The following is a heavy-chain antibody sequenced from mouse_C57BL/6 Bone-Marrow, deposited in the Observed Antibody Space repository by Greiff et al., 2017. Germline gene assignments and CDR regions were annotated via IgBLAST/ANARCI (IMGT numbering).Heavy chain of an antibody. CDR3: ARWAAHYFDY. CDR1: GYTFTNYW. Sequence: ESGAELVRPGTSVKMSCKASGYTFTNYWIGWAKQRPGHGLEWIGDIYPGGGYTNYNEKFKGKATLTADKSSSTAYMQFSSLTSEDSAIYYCARWAAHYFDYWGQGTTLTVSS. CDR2: IYPGGGYT. V-gene: IGHV1-63*01. J-gene: IGHJ2*01.